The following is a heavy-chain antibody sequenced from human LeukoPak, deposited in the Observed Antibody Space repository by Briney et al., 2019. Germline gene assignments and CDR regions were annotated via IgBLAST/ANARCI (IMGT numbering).Heavy chain of an antibody. CDR3: ARDLYCSSTSCYPQNFDH. CDR1: GYTFTSYG. D-gene: IGHD2-2*01. CDR2: ISAYNGNT. J-gene: IGHJ4*02. V-gene: IGHV1-18*01. Sequence: ASVTVSFMASGYTFTSYGISWVRQAPGQGLEWMGWISAYNGNTNYAQKLQGRVTMTTDTSTSTAYMELRSLRSDDTAVYYCARDLYCSSTSCYPQNFDHWGQGTLFTVSS.